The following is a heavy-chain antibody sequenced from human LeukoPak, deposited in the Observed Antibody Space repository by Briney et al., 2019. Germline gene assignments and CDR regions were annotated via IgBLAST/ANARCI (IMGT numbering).Heavy chain of an antibody. J-gene: IGHJ6*03. V-gene: IGHV3-23*01. Sequence: GGSLRLSCAASGFTFSSYSMNWVRQVPGKGLEWVSGISGRGGTTYSADYLKGRFTVSRDNSKNTLYLQMNDLRAEDTAEYFCAKGGYCGGTNCYFYYMDVWGKGTTVTVSS. CDR3: AKGGYCGGTNCYFYYMDV. D-gene: IGHD2-2*01. CDR1: GFTFSSYS. CDR2: ISGRGGTT.